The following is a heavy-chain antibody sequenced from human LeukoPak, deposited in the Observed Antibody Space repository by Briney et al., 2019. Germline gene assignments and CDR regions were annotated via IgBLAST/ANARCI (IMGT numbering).Heavy chain of an antibody. Sequence: GGSLRLSCAASGFVFRNYFMSWVRQAPGKGLEWVASIKNDGSERYYVDSVRGRYTISRDNTKNSLFLQMSSLRAEDTAVYYCATDRGWRTSGYYLYYFEYWGQGTLVTVSS. CDR2: IKNDGSER. CDR1: GFVFRNYF. D-gene: IGHD3-3*01. CDR3: ATDRGWRTSGYYLYYFEY. V-gene: IGHV3-7*01. J-gene: IGHJ4*02.